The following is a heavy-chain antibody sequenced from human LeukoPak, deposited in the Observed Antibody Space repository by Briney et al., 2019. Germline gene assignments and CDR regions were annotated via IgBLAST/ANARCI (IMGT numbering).Heavy chain of an antibody. CDR1: GYTFTTYY. Sequence: ASMRVSCXVSGYTFTTYYMHWVRQAPGQGLEWMAIINPSGGSTNYAQKFQGRVTMTRDTSTSTVYMELSSLRSEDTAVYYCARDPRPSYDSSDYYYPGDYWGQGTLVTVSS. D-gene: IGHD3-22*01. V-gene: IGHV1-46*01. CDR2: INPSGGST. J-gene: IGHJ4*02. CDR3: ARDPRPSYDSSDYYYPGDY.